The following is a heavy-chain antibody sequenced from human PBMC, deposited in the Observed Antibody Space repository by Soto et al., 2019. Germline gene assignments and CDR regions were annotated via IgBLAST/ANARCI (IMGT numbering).Heavy chain of an antibody. CDR1: GYTFTSYA. D-gene: IGHD6-13*01. CDR3: ARVPSSNYHYFDY. V-gene: IGHV1-3*01. CDR2: INAGNGSA. J-gene: IGHJ4*02. Sequence: GASVKVSCKASGYTFTSYAMHWVRQAPGQRLEWMGWINAGNGSADFADSVKGRFTISRDNSKNTLYLQMSSLRAEDTAVYYCARVPSSNYHYFDYWGQGTLVTVSS.